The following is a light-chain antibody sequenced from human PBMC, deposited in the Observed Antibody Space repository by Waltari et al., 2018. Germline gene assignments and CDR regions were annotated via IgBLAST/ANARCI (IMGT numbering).Light chain of an antibody. Sequence: QSALTQPPSASGSPGQSVTISCTGTSSDIGGYNYVSWYQQHPGKAPKLMIYEVTKRPSGVPDRVSASKSGNTASLTVSGLQAEDEADYYCSSFAGSTNWVFGGGTKLTVL. CDR2: EVT. CDR3: SSFAGSTNWV. CDR1: SSDIGGYNY. J-gene: IGLJ3*02. V-gene: IGLV2-8*01.